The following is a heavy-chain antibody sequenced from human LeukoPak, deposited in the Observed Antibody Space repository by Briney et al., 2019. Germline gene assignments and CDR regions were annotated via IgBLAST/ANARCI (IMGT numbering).Heavy chain of an antibody. CDR3: ARGSIQIWSHDAFDI. J-gene: IGHJ3*02. V-gene: IGHV1-69*05. Sequence: SVKVSCKASGGTFSSYAISWVRQAPGQGLEWMGRIIPIFGTANCAQKFQGRVTITTDESTSTAYMELSSLRSEDTAVYYCARGSIQIWSHDAFDIWGQGTMVTVSS. CDR1: GGTFSSYA. CDR2: IIPIFGTA. D-gene: IGHD5-18*01.